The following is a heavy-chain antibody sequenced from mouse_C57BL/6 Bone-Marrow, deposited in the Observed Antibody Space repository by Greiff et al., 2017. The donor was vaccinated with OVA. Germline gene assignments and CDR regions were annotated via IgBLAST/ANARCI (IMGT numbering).Heavy chain of an antibody. CDR3: AGENYSNFL. J-gene: IGHJ2*01. CDR1: GYSFTSYY. Sequence: QVQLQQSGPELVKPGASVQISCKASGYSFTSYYIHWVKQRPGQGLEWIGRIYPGSGNTTYNEKFKGKATLTADTSSSTAYMQLSSLTSEDSAVYYCAGENYSNFLWGQGTTLTVSS. V-gene: IGHV1-66*01. D-gene: IGHD2-5*01. CDR2: IYPGSGNT.